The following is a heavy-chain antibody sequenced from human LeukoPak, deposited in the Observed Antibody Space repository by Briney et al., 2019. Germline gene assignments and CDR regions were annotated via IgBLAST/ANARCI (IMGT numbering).Heavy chain of an antibody. CDR3: ARLGLPDY. Sequence: GGSLRLSCVASGFPFSSYWMTWVRQAPGKGLEWVANIKQDGSKKSYVDSVKGRFTISRDNAKNSLYLQMNSLRVEDTAVYYCARLGLPDYWGQGTLVTVSS. CDR2: IKQDGSKK. CDR1: GFPFSSYW. D-gene: IGHD2-21*01. J-gene: IGHJ4*02. V-gene: IGHV3-7*03.